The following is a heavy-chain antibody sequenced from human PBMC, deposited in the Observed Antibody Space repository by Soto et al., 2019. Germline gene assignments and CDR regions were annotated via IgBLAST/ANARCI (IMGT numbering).Heavy chain of an antibody. J-gene: IGHJ4*02. Sequence: ASVKVSCKASGYTFTIYYMHWVRQAPGQGLEWMGIINPSGGSTSYAQKFQGRVTMTRDTSTSTVYMELSSLRSEDTAVYYCAREGNYYGSASSWDCRGQVILVSVS. V-gene: IGHV1-46*01. CDR1: GYTFTIYY. CDR3: AREGNYYGSASSWDC. D-gene: IGHD3-10*01. CDR2: INPSGGST.